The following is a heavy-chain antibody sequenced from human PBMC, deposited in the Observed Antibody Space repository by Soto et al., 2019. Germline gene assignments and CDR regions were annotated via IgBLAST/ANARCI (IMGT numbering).Heavy chain of an antibody. CDR2: ISGSGGST. CDR3: AKGRDIVATVGGWFDP. Sequence: EVQLLESGGGLVQPGGSLRLSCAASGFTFSSYAMSWVRQAPGKGLEWVSAISGSGGSTYYGDSVKGRFTISRDNSKNTLYLQMNSLRAEDTAVYYCAKGRDIVATVGGWFDPWGQGTLVTVSS. J-gene: IGHJ5*02. V-gene: IGHV3-23*01. D-gene: IGHD5-12*01. CDR1: GFTFSSYA.